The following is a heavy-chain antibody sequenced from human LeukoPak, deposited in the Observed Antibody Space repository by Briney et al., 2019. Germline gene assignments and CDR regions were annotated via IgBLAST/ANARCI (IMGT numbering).Heavy chain of an antibody. V-gene: IGHV3-30*02. CDR3: AKGGESYYGSGSFTPFDY. CDR2: IRYDGSNK. D-gene: IGHD3-10*01. J-gene: IGHJ4*02. Sequence: GGSLRLSCAASGFTFSTSAMHWVRQAPGKGLEWVAFIRYDGSNKYYADSVKGRFTISRDNSKNTLYLQMNSLRAEDTAMYYCAKGGESYYGSGSFTPFDYWGQGTLVTVSS. CDR1: GFTFSTSA.